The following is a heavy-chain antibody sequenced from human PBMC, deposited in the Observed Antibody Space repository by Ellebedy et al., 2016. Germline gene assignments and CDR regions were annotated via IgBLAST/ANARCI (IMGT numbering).Heavy chain of an antibody. CDR1: GFTFSDYY. J-gene: IGHJ4*02. V-gene: IGHV3-11*05. CDR3: ARAGDSSWKLDH. D-gene: IGHD2-2*01. CDR2: ISGNSNDI. Sequence: GESLKISXAASGFTFSDYYMTWVRQAPGKGLECLSYISGNSNDINNSDSVKGRFTISRDNAKHSLYLQMNTLTVDDTAVYYCARAGDSSWKLDHWGQGTLVTVSS.